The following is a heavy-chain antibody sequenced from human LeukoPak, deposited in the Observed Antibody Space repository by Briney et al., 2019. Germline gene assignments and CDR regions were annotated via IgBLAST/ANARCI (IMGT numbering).Heavy chain of an antibody. V-gene: IGHV4-59*01. Sequence: SETLSLTCTVSGGSISSYYWSWIRQPPGKGLEWIGYIYYSGSTNYNPSLKSRVTISVDTSKNQFSLKLSSVTAADTAVYYCARVGDGYNYYFDYWGQGTLVTVSS. CDR3: ARVGDGYNYYFDY. J-gene: IGHJ4*02. CDR2: IYYSGST. CDR1: GGSISSYY. D-gene: IGHD5-24*01.